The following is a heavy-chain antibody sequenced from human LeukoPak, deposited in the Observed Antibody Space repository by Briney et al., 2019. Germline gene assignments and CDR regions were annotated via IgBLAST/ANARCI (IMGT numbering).Heavy chain of an antibody. CDR2: GHHSGAT. CDR1: GFSFQNCSF. V-gene: IGHV4-38-2*02. Sequence: SGNLCLTCAASGFSFQNCSFWGVIRDSPGGGVGVVGRGHHSGATSFNPSLKSRIAMSMDTSNNHFSLRLTSVTASDAGVYYCARDDDCSSWFVCTSRGDYGLDVWGKGTTVTVSS. D-gene: IGHD6-13*01. CDR3: ARDDDCSSWFVCTSRGDYGLDV. J-gene: IGHJ6*04.